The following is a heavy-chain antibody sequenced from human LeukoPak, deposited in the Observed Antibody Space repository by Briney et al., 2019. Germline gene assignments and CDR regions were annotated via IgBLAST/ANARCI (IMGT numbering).Heavy chain of an antibody. V-gene: IGHV1-69*05. CDR2: SIPIFCTG. CDR1: GGTFIIYG. D-gene: IGHD3-22*01. Sequence: ASVTVSFTGSGGTFIIYGISWVRQAPGQGLEWMGESIPIFCTGNYAQKFQGRDTITTDESTSTAYMELSSLRSEDTAVYYCARESGYYDSSGYYSLDDAFDIWGQGPMVTVSS. J-gene: IGHJ3*02. CDR3: ARESGYYDSSGYYSLDDAFDI.